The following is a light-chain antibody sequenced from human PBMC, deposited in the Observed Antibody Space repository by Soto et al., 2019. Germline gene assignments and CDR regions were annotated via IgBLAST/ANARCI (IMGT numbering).Light chain of an antibody. CDR3: SSYTSSSTLYV. V-gene: IGLV2-14*01. CDR1: SSDVDGYNY. CDR2: DVS. J-gene: IGLJ1*01. Sequence: QSVLTQPASVSGSPGQSITISCTGTSSDVDGYNYVSWYQQHPGKAPKLMIYDVSNRPSGVSNRFSGSKSGNTASLTISGLQAEDEADYYCSSYTSSSTLYVLGTGTKVTVL.